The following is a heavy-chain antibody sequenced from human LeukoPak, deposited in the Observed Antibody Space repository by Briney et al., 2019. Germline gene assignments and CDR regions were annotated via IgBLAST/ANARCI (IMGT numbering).Heavy chain of an antibody. J-gene: IGHJ6*03. CDR3: ARDKGTITPRGYYYYIDV. V-gene: IGHV3-30-3*01. CDR2: ISYDGSNK. CDR1: GFTFSSYA. D-gene: IGHD5-24*01. Sequence: PGGSLRLSCAASGFTFSSYAMHWVRQAPGKGLEWVAVISYDGSNKYYADSVKGRFTISRDNSKNTLYLQMNNLRAEDTAVYYCARDKGTITPRGYYYYIDVWGRGTTVTVSS.